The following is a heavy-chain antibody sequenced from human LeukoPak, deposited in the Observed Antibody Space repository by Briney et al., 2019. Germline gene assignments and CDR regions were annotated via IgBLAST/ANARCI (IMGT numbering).Heavy chain of an antibody. V-gene: IGHV3-30*03. Sequence: PGRSLRLSCAASGLTFSSYGMHWVRQAPGKGLEWVAVISYDGSNKYYADSVKGRFTISRDNSKNTLYLQMNGLRAEDTAVYYCARSRYFDWLLTRDDAFDIWGQGTMVTVSS. CDR1: GLTFSSYG. J-gene: IGHJ3*02. CDR2: ISYDGSNK. D-gene: IGHD3-9*01. CDR3: ARSRYFDWLLTRDDAFDI.